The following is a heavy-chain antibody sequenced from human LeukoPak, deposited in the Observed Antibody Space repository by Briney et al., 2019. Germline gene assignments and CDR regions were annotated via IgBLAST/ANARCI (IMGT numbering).Heavy chain of an antibody. J-gene: IGHJ4*02. D-gene: IGHD1-26*01. CDR3: ARLGHGPPYYFDY. CDR1: GGSISSSSYY. CDR2: IYYSGIT. Sequence: RASETLSLTCTVSGGSISSSSYYWGWIRQPPGKGLEWIGIIYYSGITYYNASLTSRATVSVDTSKNQFSLRLTSVTAADTAVYYCARLGHGPPYYFDYWGQGTLVTVSS. V-gene: IGHV4-39*01.